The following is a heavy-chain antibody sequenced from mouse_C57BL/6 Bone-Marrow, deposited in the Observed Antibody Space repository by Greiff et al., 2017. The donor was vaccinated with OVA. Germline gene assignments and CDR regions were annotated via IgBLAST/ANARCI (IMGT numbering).Heavy chain of an antibody. Sequence: VQLVESGPELVKPGASVKLSCKASGYTFTSYDINWVKQRPGQGLEWIGWIYPRDGSTKYNEKFKGKATLTVDTSSSTAYMELHSLTSEDSAVYFCARLRWLLRGDYFDYWGQGTTLTVSS. CDR3: ARLRWLLRGDYFDY. J-gene: IGHJ2*01. CDR2: IYPRDGST. D-gene: IGHD2-3*01. CDR1: GYTFTSYD. V-gene: IGHV1-85*01.